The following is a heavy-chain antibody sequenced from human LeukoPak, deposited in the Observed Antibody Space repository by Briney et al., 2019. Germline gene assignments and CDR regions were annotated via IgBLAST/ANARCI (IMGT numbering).Heavy chain of an antibody. J-gene: IGHJ6*02. CDR3: GRGPIQLWLHNGMDV. CDR1: GFTFGDHA. Sequence: GRSLRLSCTGFGFTFGDHAMAWVRQAPGKGLEWVGFIGSKTYGGTTEYAASVKGRFTISRADSISIAYLQMNSLKTEDTAVYYCGRGPIQLWLHNGMDVWGQGATVTVSS. V-gene: IGHV3-49*04. D-gene: IGHD5-18*01. CDR2: IGSKTYGGTT.